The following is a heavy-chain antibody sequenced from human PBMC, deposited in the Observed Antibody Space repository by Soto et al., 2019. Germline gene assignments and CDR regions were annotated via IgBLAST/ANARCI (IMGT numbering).Heavy chain of an antibody. Sequence: ASVKVSCKASGYTFTSSGISWVRQAPGQGLEWMGWISAYNGNTNYAQKLQGRVTMTTDTSTSTAYMELRSLRSDDTAVYYCARDHLWGDDYYDSSGYYPGFDYWGQGTLVTVSS. CDR3: ARDHLWGDDYYDSSGYYPGFDY. D-gene: IGHD3-22*01. J-gene: IGHJ4*02. CDR1: GYTFTSSG. V-gene: IGHV1-18*01. CDR2: ISAYNGNT.